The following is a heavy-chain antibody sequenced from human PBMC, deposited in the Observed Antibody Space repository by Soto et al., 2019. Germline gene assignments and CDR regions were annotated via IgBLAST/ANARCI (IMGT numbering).Heavy chain of an antibody. J-gene: IGHJ6*02. D-gene: IGHD5-18*01. CDR2: VSWNGSRT. Sequence: GGSLRLSCAASGFTFSNSDMNWVHQAPGKGLEWVSGVSWNGSRTHYADSVKGRFIISRDNSRNTLYLQTNSLRAEDTAVYYCVRIQLKNYYYYYGMDVWGQGTTVTVSS. V-gene: IGHV3-35*01. CDR3: VRIQLKNYYYYYGMDV. CDR1: GFTFSNSD.